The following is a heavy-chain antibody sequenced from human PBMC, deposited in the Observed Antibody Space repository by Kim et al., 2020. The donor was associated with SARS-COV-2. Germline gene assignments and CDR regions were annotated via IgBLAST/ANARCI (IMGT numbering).Heavy chain of an antibody. J-gene: IGHJ4*02. D-gene: IGHD1-1*01. Sequence: NPPLKSRVTISVDTSKNQFSLRLTSVTAADTAVYNCARHRGTVSRYFDYWGQGTLVTVSS. CDR3: ARHRGTVSRYFDY. V-gene: IGHV4-39*01.